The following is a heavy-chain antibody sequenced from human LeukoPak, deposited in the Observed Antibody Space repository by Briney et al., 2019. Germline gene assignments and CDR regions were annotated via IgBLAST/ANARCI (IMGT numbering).Heavy chain of an antibody. CDR2: ISYDGYNK. CDR1: GFTFSSYA. Sequence: PGRSLRLSCAASGFTFSSYAMHWVRQAPGRGLEWVAVISYDGYNKYYADSVRGRFTISRDNAKNSLYLQMNSLRAEDTAVYYCARDGAPDIVVVPAAVYWYFDLWGRGTLVTVSS. V-gene: IGHV3-30-3*01. CDR3: ARDGAPDIVVVPAAVYWYFDL. D-gene: IGHD2-2*01. J-gene: IGHJ2*01.